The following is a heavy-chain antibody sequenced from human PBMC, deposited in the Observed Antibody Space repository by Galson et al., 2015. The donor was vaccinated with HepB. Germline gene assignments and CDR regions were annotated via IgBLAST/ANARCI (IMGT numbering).Heavy chain of an antibody. V-gene: IGHV1-69*05. CDR2: IIPAFDTT. CDR1: GGTFSSYA. Sequence: SVKVSCKASGGTFSSYAISWVRQAPRQGLQWMGGIIPAFDTTNYAQKLQGRVTMTTDTSTSTAYMELRSLRSDDTAVYYCAKSRIGGYYFYGTPNDYWGQGTLVTVSS. D-gene: IGHD2/OR15-2a*01. J-gene: IGHJ4*02. CDR3: AKSRIGGYYFYGTPNDY.